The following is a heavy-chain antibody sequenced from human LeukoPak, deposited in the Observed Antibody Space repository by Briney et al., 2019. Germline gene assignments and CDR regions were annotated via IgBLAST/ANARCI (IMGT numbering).Heavy chain of an antibody. D-gene: IGHD6-19*01. CDR3: AKGYNYMAVAEYYFDY. J-gene: IGHJ4*02. Sequence: GGSLRLSCAASGFSFTSYAMSWVRQAPGKGLEWVSGINGGGDKTYYRDSVKGRITISRDNSKNTLYLQMNSLRAEDTAVYYCAKGYNYMAVAEYYFDYWGQGTLVTVSS. V-gene: IGHV3-23*01. CDR2: INGGGDKT. CDR1: GFSFTSYA.